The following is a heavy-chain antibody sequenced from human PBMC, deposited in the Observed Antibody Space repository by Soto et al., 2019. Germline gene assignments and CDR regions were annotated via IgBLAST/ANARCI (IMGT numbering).Heavy chain of an antibody. CDR3: AKLERDGMVRNGMDV. V-gene: IGHV1-69*06. D-gene: IGHD1-1*01. Sequence: QVQLVQSGAEVKKPGASVKVSCKASGYTFTGYYMHWVQQAPGQGLEWMGGIIPIFGTANYAQKFQGRVTITADKSTSTAYMELSSLRSEDTAVYYCAKLERDGMVRNGMDVWGQGTTVTVSS. J-gene: IGHJ6*02. CDR1: GYTFTGYY. CDR2: IIPIFGTA.